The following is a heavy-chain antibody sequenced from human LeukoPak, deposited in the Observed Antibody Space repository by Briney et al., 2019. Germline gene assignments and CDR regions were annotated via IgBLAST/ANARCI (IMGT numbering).Heavy chain of an antibody. CDR2: IHHSGST. CDR1: GGSISSRNW. Sequence: SGTLSLTCAVSGGSISSRNWWSWVRQPPGKGLEWIAEIHHSGSTNYNPSLKSRVTISVDKSKNQFSLKLSSVTAADTAAYYCARDAPPPLRKTSPFDYWGQGTLVTVSS. V-gene: IGHV4-4*02. J-gene: IGHJ4*02. CDR3: ARDAPPPLRKTSPFDY.